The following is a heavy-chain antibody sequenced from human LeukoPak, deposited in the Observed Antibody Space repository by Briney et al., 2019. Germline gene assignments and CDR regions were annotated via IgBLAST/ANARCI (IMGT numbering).Heavy chain of an antibody. CDR3: ARSGPYYDFWSGYYSSYFDY. J-gene: IGHJ4*02. D-gene: IGHD3-3*01. CDR1: GYSFTSYW. CDR2: IYPGDSDT. V-gene: IGHV5-51*01. Sequence: PGESLKISCKGSGYSFTSYWIGWVRQMPGKGLEWMGIIYPGDSDTRYSPSFQGQVTIPADKSISTAYLQWSSLKASDTAMYYCARSGPYYDFWSGYYSSYFDYWGQGTLVTVSS.